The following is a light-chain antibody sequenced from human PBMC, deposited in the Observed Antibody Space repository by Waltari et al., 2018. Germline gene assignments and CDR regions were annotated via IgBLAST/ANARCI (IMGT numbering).Light chain of an antibody. Sequence: DIQMTQSPSSLSASVGDRVNITCRASQIIITYLNWYQQKPGKAPNLLIYKASTLESGVPSRFSGSGSGTEFTLTISSLQPDDFATYYCQQYNSYSRTFGQGTKVEIK. J-gene: IGKJ1*01. CDR2: KAS. CDR3: QQYNSYSRT. CDR1: QIIITY. V-gene: IGKV1-5*03.